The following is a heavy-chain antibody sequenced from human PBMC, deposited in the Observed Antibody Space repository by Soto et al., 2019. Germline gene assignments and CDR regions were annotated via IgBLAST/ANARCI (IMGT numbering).Heavy chain of an antibody. J-gene: IGHJ2*01. CDR3: ARDAHYYDSSGYYRYFDL. Sequence: PGGSLRLSCAASGFAFSSYNMHWVRQAPGKGLEWVAVIWSDGINKYYADSVKGRFTISRDNFKNTLYLQMNSLRAEDTAVYYCARDAHYYDSSGYYRYFDLWGRGTPVPVSS. CDR1: GFAFSSYN. CDR2: IWSDGINK. V-gene: IGHV3-33*01. D-gene: IGHD3-22*01.